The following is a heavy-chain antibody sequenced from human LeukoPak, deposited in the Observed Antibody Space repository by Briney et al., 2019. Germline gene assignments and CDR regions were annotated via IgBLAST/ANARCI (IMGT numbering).Heavy chain of an antibody. J-gene: IGHJ4*02. V-gene: IGHV3-23*01. CDR1: GFTFRSYG. CDR2: NSGSGEST. Sequence: GGSLRLSCAASGFTFRSYGLSWVRQAPGKGLEWVSTNSGSGESTYYADSVKGRFTISRDNSKNTLFLQVNSLRAEDTAIYYCAKFRADSSGWPFDYWGQGTLVTVSS. D-gene: IGHD6-19*01. CDR3: AKFRADSSGWPFDY.